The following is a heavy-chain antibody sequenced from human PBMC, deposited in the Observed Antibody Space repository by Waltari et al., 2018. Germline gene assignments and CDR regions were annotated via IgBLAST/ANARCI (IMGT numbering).Heavy chain of an antibody. CDR3: VSNLRYYDFWSGYYY. J-gene: IGHJ4*02. CDR1: GGSFSGYY. D-gene: IGHD3-3*01. V-gene: IGHV4-34*01. Sequence: QVQLQQWGAGLLKPSETLSLTCAVYGGSFSGYYWSWIRQPPGKGLEWIGEINHSGSTNYNPSLKSRVTISVDTSKNQFSLKLSSVTAADTAVYYCVSNLRYYDFWSGYYYWGQGTLVTVSS. CDR2: INHSGST.